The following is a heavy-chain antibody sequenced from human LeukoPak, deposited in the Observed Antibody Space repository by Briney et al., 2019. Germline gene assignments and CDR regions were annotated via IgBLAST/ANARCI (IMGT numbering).Heavy chain of an antibody. CDR3: ARHSGVSGIVDY. J-gene: IGHJ4*02. Sequence: GESLKISFKASGYSFTTYWIGWVRQMPGKGLEWMGIIYPGDSDTRYGPSFQGQVTISADKSITTAYLQWSGLKASDTAMYYCARHSGVSGIVDYWGQGTLVTVSS. D-gene: IGHD6-19*01. CDR2: IYPGDSDT. V-gene: IGHV5-51*01. CDR1: GYSFTTYW.